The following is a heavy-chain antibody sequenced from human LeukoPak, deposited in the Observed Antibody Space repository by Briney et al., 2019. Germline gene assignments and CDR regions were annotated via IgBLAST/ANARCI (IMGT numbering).Heavy chain of an antibody. CDR3: AKSLMYSSGWYYYYGMDV. V-gene: IGHV3-30*18. CDR1: GFTFSSYG. CDR2: ISYDGSNK. D-gene: IGHD6-19*01. J-gene: IGHJ6*02. Sequence: GRSLRLSCAASGFTFSSYGMHWVRQAPGKGLEWVAVISYDGSNKYYADSVKGRFTISRDNSKNTLYLQMNSLRAEDTAVYYCAKSLMYSSGWYYYYGMDVWGQGTTVTVSS.